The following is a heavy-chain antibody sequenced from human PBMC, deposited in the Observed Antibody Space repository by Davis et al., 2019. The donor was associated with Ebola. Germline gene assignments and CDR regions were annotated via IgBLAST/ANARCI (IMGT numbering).Heavy chain of an antibody. V-gene: IGHV5-51*01. CDR3: ARLGYCSGGSCTNWFEP. D-gene: IGHD2-15*01. Sequence: GESPKLPCKCSGYSFTSYCIAWLRQMPGNGLEWMGIIYPGDSDTRYSPSFQGQVTISADKSISTAYLQWSSLKASDTAMFYCARLGYCSGGSCTNWFEPWGQGTLVTVSS. CDR2: IYPGDSDT. CDR1: GYSFTSYC. J-gene: IGHJ5*02.